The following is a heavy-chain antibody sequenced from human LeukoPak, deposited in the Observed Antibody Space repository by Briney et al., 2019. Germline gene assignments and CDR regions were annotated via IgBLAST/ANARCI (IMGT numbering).Heavy chain of an antibody. CDR3: ARELVHAVNYYGSGSYQEPFDY. CDR1: GGSFSGYY. Sequence: SETLSLTCAVYGGSFSGYYWSWIRQPPGKGLEWIGEINHSGSTNYNPSLKSRVTISVDTSKNQFSLKLSSVTAADTAVYYCARELVHAVNYYGSGSYQEPFDYWGQGTLVTVSS. D-gene: IGHD3-10*01. V-gene: IGHV4-34*01. CDR2: INHSGST. J-gene: IGHJ4*02.